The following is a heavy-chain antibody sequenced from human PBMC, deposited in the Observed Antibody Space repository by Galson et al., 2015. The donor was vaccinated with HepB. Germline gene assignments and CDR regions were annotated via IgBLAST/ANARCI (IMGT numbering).Heavy chain of an antibody. CDR2: IKQDGSEK. V-gene: IGHV3-7*03. Sequence: SLRLSCAASGFTFSSYWMSWVRQAPGKGLEWVANIKQDGSEKYYVDSVKGRFTISRDNAKNSLYLQMNSLRAEDTAVYYCARDDPVGTTVTTCFDYWGQGTLVTVSS. CDR3: ARDDPVGTTVTTCFDY. CDR1: GFTFSSYW. D-gene: IGHD4-17*01. J-gene: IGHJ4*02.